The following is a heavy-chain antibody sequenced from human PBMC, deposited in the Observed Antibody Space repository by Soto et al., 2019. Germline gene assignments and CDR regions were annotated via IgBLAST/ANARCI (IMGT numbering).Heavy chain of an antibody. CDR1: GFTFSSYW. J-gene: IGHJ4*02. CDR2: INSDGSST. D-gene: IGHD6-19*01. Sequence: GGSLRLSCAASGFTFSSYWMHWVRQAPGKGLVWVSRINSDGSSTSYADSVKGRFTISTDNAMNTLYLKMNSLIAEDTAVYYCARVLSGWYELGYFDYWGQGTLVTVSS. V-gene: IGHV3-74*01. CDR3: ARVLSGWYELGYFDY.